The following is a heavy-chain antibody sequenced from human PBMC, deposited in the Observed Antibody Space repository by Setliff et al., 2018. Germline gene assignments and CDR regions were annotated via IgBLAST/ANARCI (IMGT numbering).Heavy chain of an antibody. V-gene: IGHV1-3*01. Sequence: GASVKVSCKDSGYTFSSDGISWVRQAPGQRLEWMGWINAGNGNTKYSQKFQGRVTITRDTSASTAYMELSSLRSEDTAVYYCARDRVPPLFGVGSYYYMDVWGKGTTVTVSS. CDR2: INAGNGNT. J-gene: IGHJ6*03. CDR3: ARDRVPPLFGVGSYYYMDV. CDR1: GYTFSSDG. D-gene: IGHD3-3*01.